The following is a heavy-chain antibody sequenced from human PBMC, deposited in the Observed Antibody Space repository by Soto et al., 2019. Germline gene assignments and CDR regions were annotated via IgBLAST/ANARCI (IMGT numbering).Heavy chain of an antibody. CDR1: GYTFTSHA. V-gene: IGHV1-3*05. J-gene: IGHJ5*02. D-gene: IGHD6-13*01. CDR3: ARDGIAAAGTSWFDP. Sequence: QVQLVHSGAEEKKPGASVKVSCKASGYTFTSHAMHWVRQAPGQRLEWMGWINAGNGNTKYSQKFQGRVTITTDTSASTAYMELSSLRSEDTAVYYCARDGIAAAGTSWFDPWGQGTLVTVSS. CDR2: INAGNGNT.